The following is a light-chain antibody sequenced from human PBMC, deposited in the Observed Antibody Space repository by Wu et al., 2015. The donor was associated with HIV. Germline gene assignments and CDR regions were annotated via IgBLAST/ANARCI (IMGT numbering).Light chain of an antibody. J-gene: IGKJ5*01. CDR2: GSS. CDR1: QSVTYNY. CDR3: QQYGDSPLT. V-gene: IGKV3-20*01. Sequence: VVLTQSPDTLSLSPGETATIFCRASQSVTYNYLAWYLQRPGQPPRLLIYGSSNRATDISDRLSGSGSGSNFALTITTVEPDDFGVYYCQQYGDSPLTFGQGTRL.